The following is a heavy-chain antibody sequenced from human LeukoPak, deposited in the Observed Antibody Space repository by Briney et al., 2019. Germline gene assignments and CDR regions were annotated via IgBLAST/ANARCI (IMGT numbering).Heavy chain of an antibody. Sequence: ASVKVSCKASGYTFTSYYTHWVRQAPGQGLEWMGIINPSGGSTSYAQKFQGRVTMTRDTSTSTVYMELSSLRSEDTAVYYCARGYCSSTSCYDWFDPWGQGTLVTVSS. D-gene: IGHD2-2*01. CDR1: GYTFTSYY. CDR3: ARGYCSSTSCYDWFDP. CDR2: INPSGGST. J-gene: IGHJ5*02. V-gene: IGHV1-46*01.